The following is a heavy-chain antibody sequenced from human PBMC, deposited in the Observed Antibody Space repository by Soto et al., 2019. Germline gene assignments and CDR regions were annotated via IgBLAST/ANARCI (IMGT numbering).Heavy chain of an antibody. Sequence: ASVKVSCKTFGYTFTNYVIHWVRQAPGQGLEWMGWINAGTGNTKYSQKLQDRLTISRDTSAATAYLDLSRLASEDTAVYYCARGRASGYWDFWGHGTPVPVSS. V-gene: IGHV1-3*01. CDR3: ARGRASGYWDF. J-gene: IGHJ4*01. D-gene: IGHD2-8*02. CDR1: GYTFTNYV. CDR2: INAGTGNT.